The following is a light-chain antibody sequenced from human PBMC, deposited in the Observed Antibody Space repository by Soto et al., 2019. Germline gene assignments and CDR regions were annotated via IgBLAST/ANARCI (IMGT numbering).Light chain of an antibody. J-gene: IGLJ3*02. V-gene: IGLV2-14*01. CDR1: SSDVGGYNY. CDR2: EVS. Sequence: QSALTQPASVSGSPGQSITISCTGTSSDVGGYNYVCWYQQHPGKAPKLMIYEVSNRPSGVSNRFSGSKSGNTASLTISGLQAEDEADYYCSSYTSSSTPWVFGGGTKLTVL. CDR3: SSYTSSSTPWV.